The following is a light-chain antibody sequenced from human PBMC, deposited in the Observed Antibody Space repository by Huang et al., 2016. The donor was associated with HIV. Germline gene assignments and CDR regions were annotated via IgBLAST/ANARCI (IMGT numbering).Light chain of an antibody. Sequence: EIVLTQSPGTLSLSPGERATLSCRASQSVSSLYLAWYQQKPGQAPRLLISGASSRATGIPDRFSGSVSGTDFTLTISRLEPEDFAVYYCQQYGSSPWTFGQGTKVEIK. CDR2: GAS. CDR1: QSVSSLY. J-gene: IGKJ1*01. CDR3: QQYGSSPWT. V-gene: IGKV3-20*01.